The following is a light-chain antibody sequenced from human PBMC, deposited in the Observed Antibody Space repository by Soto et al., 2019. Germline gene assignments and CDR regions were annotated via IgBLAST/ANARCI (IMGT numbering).Light chain of an antibody. J-gene: IGLJ1*01. CDR3: TSYTSRGTHV. V-gene: IGLV2-14*01. Sequence: QSALTQPASVSGSPGQSITISCTGTTSDVGGYNYVSWHQQHPGKAPKLMIYDVINRPSGVSNRFSGSKSDNTASPTISGPQAEDATDNFYTSYTSRGTHVFGSWTKVTFL. CDR2: DVI. CDR1: TSDVGGYNY.